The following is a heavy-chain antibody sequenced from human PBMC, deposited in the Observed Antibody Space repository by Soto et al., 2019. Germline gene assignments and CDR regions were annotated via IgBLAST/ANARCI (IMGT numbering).Heavy chain of an antibody. V-gene: IGHV4-59*01. D-gene: IGHD3-10*01. CDR3: ARDRPMVRSLDYGMDV. J-gene: IGHJ6*02. CDR1: GGSISSYY. CDR2: IYYSGST. Sequence: QVQLQESGPGLVKPSETLSLTCTVSGGSISSYYWSWIRQPPGKGLEWIGYIYYSGSTNYNPSLKSRVTISVDTSKNQFSRKLSSVTAADTAVYYWARDRPMVRSLDYGMDVWGQGTTVTVSS.